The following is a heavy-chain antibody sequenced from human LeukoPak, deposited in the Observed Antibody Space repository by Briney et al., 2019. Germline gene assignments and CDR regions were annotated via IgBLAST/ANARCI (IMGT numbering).Heavy chain of an antibody. Sequence: SETLSLTCAVYGGSFSGYYWSWIRQPPGKGLEWIGEINHSGSTNYNPSLKSRVTISVDTSKNQFSLELSSVTAADTAVYHCARENKGYYEYWGQGTLVTVSS. CDR1: GGSFSGYY. CDR2: INHSGST. D-gene: IGHD2/OR15-2a*01. V-gene: IGHV4-34*01. CDR3: ARENKGYYEY. J-gene: IGHJ4*02.